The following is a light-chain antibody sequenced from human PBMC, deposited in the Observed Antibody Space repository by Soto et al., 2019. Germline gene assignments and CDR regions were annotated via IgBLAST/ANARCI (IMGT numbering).Light chain of an antibody. Sequence: QSALTQPASVSGSPGQSITNSCTGTASDVGGYNYVSWYQQHPGKAPKLMIHAVSNRPSGISSRFSGSKSGNTASLTISGLQSEDEADYFCCSYTSRTTYVFGTGTKLTVL. J-gene: IGLJ1*01. CDR2: AVS. CDR3: CSYTSRTTYV. CDR1: ASDVGGYNY. V-gene: IGLV2-14*01.